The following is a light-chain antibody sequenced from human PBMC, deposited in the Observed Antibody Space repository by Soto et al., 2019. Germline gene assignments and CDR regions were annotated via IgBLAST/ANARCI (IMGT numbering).Light chain of an antibody. Sequence: EIVLTQSPGTLSLSPGERATLSCRASQSVNSNYLAWYQRKPGQAPMLLIYGASNSATDIPYRFSASGSGTHFTLTITRLEAEGCAVYYCQKYDSTPPTCGQGTKVEVK. CDR1: QSVNSNY. CDR2: GAS. CDR3: QKYDSTPPT. V-gene: IGKV3-20*01. J-gene: IGKJ1*01.